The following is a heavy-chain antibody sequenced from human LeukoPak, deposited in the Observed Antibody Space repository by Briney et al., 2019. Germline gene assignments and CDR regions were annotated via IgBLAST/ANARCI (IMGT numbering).Heavy chain of an antibody. CDR2: INDDETST. CDR3: AELGITMIGGV. CDR1: GFSFSSSW. V-gene: IGHV3-74*01. Sequence: GGSLRLSCAASGFSFSSSWMHWVRQVPGKGLEWVSRINDDETSTTYAESVKGRFTISRDNAKNTLFLQMNSLRAEDTAVYYCAELGITMIGGVWGKGTTVTISS. J-gene: IGHJ6*04. D-gene: IGHD3-10*02.